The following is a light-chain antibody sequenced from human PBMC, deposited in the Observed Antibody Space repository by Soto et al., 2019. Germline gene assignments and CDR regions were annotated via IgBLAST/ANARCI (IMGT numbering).Light chain of an antibody. Sequence: DIQMTQSPSPLSASVGDRVSITCRASQSIGNYLNWYQQKPGKAPKLLIYGAFRLQSGVPPRFSGSGSGTDFTLILSSLQPEDFATYYCQQSYSTPQTFGQGTKLEIK. CDR3: QQSYSTPQT. J-gene: IGKJ2*01. V-gene: IGKV1-39*01. CDR1: QSIGNY. CDR2: GAF.